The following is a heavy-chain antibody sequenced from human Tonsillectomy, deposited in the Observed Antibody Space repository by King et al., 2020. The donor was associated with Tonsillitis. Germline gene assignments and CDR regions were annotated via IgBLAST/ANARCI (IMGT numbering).Heavy chain of an antibody. CDR1: GYSFTSYW. CDR3: ARVTMVRGVITYFDY. V-gene: IGHV5-51*01. CDR2: IYPGDSDT. Sequence: QLVQSGAEVKKPGESLKISCKGSGYSFTSYWIGWVRQMPGKGLEWMGIIYPGDSDTRYGPSFQGQVTISADKSISTAYLQWSSLKASDTAMYYCARVTMVRGVITYFDYWGQGTLVTVSS. J-gene: IGHJ4*02. D-gene: IGHD3-10*01.